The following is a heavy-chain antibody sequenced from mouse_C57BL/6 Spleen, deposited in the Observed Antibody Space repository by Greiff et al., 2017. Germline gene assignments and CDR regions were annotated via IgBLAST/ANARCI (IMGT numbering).Heavy chain of an antibody. CDR2: IDPETGGT. D-gene: IGHD2-1*01. Sequence: QVQLKQSGAELVRPGASVTLSCKASGYTFTDYEMHWVKQTPVHGLEWIGAIDPETGGTAYNQKFKGKAILTADKSSSTAYMELRSLTSEDSAVYYCTRSDCNYFYFDYWGQGTTLTVSS. CDR1: GYTFTDYE. V-gene: IGHV1-15*01. J-gene: IGHJ2*01. CDR3: TRSDCNYFYFDY.